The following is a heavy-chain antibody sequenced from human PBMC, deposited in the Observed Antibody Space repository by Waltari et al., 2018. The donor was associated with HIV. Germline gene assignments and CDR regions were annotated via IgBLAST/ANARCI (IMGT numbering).Heavy chain of an antibody. D-gene: IGHD6-13*01. Sequence: EVQLVESGGGLVQPGGSLRLSCAASGFTFVVYAMHWVRQAPGKGLEWVSGISWNIGSIGYADSVKGRFTISRDNAKNSLYLQMNSLRGEDTAFYYCAKDTAPAAGYGDYFDYWGQGTLVTVSS. V-gene: IGHV3-9*01. J-gene: IGHJ4*02. CDR2: ISWNIGSI. CDR1: GFTFVVYA. CDR3: AKDTAPAAGYGDYFDY.